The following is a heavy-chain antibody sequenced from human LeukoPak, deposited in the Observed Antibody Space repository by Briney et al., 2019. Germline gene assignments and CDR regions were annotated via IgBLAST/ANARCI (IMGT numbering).Heavy chain of an antibody. Sequence: PSETLSLTCAVYGGSFSGYYWSWIRQPPGKGLEWIGEINHSGSTNYNPSLKSRVTISVDTSKNQFSLKLSSVTAADTAVYYCARGPYYYDSSGYYLRGPDAFDIWGQGTMVTVSS. CDR1: GGSFSGYY. CDR2: INHSGST. J-gene: IGHJ3*02. CDR3: ARGPYYYDSSGYYLRGPDAFDI. D-gene: IGHD3-22*01. V-gene: IGHV4-34*01.